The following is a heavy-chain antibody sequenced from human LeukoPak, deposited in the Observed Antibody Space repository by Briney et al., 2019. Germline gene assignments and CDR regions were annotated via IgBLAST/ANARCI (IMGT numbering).Heavy chain of an antibody. CDR1: GYTFTGYY. D-gene: IGHD6-19*01. CDR3: ARARIAVAGTPRFDP. CDR2: INPNSGGT. V-gene: IGHV1-2*02. Sequence: ASVKVSCKASGYTFTGYYMHWVRQAPGQGVEWMGWINPNSGGTNYAQKFQGRVTMTRDTSISTAYMELSRLRSDDTAVYYCARARIAVAGTPRFDPWGQGTLVTVSS. J-gene: IGHJ5*02.